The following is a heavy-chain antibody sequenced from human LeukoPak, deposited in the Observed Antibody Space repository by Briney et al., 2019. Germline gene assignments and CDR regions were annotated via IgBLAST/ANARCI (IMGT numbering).Heavy chain of an antibody. CDR3: AKERSGYSYGSPFDY. Sequence: PGGSLRLSCAASGFSFSSSGMNWVRQAPGKGLQWISYIDTSSSTKNYADSVKGRFTISRDNSKNTLYLQMNSLRAEDTAVYYCAKERSGYSYGSPFDYWGQGTLVTVSS. V-gene: IGHV3-48*01. J-gene: IGHJ4*02. D-gene: IGHD5-18*01. CDR2: IDTSSSTK. CDR1: GFSFSSSG.